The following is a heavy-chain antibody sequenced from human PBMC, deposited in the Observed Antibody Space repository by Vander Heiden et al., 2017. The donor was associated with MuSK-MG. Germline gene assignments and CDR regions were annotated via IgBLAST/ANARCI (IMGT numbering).Heavy chain of an antibody. Sequence: QVQLVQSGAEVKKPGASVKVSCKASGYTFTSYDINWVRQATGQGLEWMGWMNPNSGNTGYAQKFQGRVTITRNTSISTAYMELSSLRSEDTAVYYCAREGYYYDSSGYYHNWFDPWGQGTLVTVSS. CDR1: GYTFTSYD. D-gene: IGHD3-22*01. V-gene: IGHV1-8*03. J-gene: IGHJ5*02. CDR3: AREGYYYDSSGYYHNWFDP. CDR2: MNPNSGNT.